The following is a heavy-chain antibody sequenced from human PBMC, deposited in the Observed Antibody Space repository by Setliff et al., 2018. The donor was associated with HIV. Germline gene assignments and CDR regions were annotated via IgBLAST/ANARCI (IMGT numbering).Heavy chain of an antibody. V-gene: IGHV4-4*02. CDR2: IYHSGTT. D-gene: IGHD1-7*01. CDR3: ASANWNYLGYWFDP. Sequence: SETLSLTCAVSGGSINSSNWWTWVRQPPGKGLEWIGEIYHSGTTNYNPSLRGRITISVDKSKNQFPLKLSSVTAADTAVYYCASANWNYLGYWFDPWGQGTLVTVSS. J-gene: IGHJ5*02. CDR1: GGSINSSNW.